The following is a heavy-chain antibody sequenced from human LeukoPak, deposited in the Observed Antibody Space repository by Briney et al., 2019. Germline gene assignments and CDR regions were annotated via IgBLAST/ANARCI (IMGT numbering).Heavy chain of an antibody. CDR2: IIPILGIA. V-gene: IGHV1-69*04. D-gene: IGHD6-13*01. Sequence: ASVKVSCKASGYTFTYCSLHWLQQAPGQGLEWMGRIIPILGIANYAQKFQGRVTITADKSTSTAYMELSSLRSEDTAVYYCARESGGYSSSPFDYWGQGTLVTVSS. CDR3: ARESGGYSSSPFDY. J-gene: IGHJ4*02. CDR1: GYTFTYCS.